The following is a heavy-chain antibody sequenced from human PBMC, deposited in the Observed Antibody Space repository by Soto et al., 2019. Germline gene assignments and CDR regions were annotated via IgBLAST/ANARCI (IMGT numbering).Heavy chain of an antibody. D-gene: IGHD3-10*01. CDR2: LYSGGST. V-gene: IGHV3-53*01. Sequence: PGGSLRLSCAACGFTVANNYMSWVRQAPGRGLEWVSVLYSGGSTDYADSVKGRFTISRDHSKNSLYLQMNSLRAEDTAVYYCARDGILEADSGRFDAFDIWGQGTLVTVSS. CDR3: ARDGILEADSGRFDAFDI. J-gene: IGHJ3*02. CDR1: GFTVANNY.